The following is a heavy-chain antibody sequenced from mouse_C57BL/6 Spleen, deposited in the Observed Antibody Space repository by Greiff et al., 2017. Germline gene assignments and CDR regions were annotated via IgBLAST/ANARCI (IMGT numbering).Heavy chain of an antibody. J-gene: IGHJ4*01. Sequence: VKLPQPGAELVKPGASVKVFCKASCYTFTRYWMHRGKQRAGQGLEWIGRIHPSDSDTNYNQKFKGKATLTVDKSSSTAYMQLSSLTSEDSAVYYCAIDYDYDEGLYAMDYWGQGTSVTVSS. D-gene: IGHD2-4*01. CDR2: IHPSDSDT. V-gene: IGHV1-74*01. CDR3: AIDYDYDEGLYAMDY. CDR1: CYTFTRYW.